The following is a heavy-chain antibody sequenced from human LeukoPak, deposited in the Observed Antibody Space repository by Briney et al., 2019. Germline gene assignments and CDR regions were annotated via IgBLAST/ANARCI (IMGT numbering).Heavy chain of an antibody. Sequence: GASVKVSXKASGYTFTGYYMHWVRQAPGQGLEWMGRINPNSGGTNYAQKFQGRVTMTRDTSISTAYMELSRLRSDDTAVYYCARGARVVVIKASFDYWGQGTLVTVSS. CDR3: ARGARVVVIKASFDY. V-gene: IGHV1-2*06. J-gene: IGHJ4*02. CDR2: INPNSGGT. D-gene: IGHD3-22*01. CDR1: GYTFTGYY.